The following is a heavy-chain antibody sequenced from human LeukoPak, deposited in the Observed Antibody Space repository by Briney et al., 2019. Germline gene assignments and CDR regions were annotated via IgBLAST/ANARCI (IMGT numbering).Heavy chain of an antibody. J-gene: IGHJ4*02. Sequence: GGSLRLSCAASGFTFSTHWMHWARQAPGKGLEWVSRMNSDGSSSSYADSVKGRFTISRDNAKNTLYLQMDSLRAEDTAVYYCAKTVRPATYSFDYWGQGTLVTVSA. V-gene: IGHV3-74*01. CDR2: MNSDGSSS. D-gene: IGHD2-15*01. CDR3: AKTVRPATYSFDY. CDR1: GFTFSTHW.